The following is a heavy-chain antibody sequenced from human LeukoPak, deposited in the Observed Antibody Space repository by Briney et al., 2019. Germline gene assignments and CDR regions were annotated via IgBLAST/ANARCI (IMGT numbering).Heavy chain of an antibody. CDR2: ISSSSYI. J-gene: IGHJ3*02. D-gene: IGHD4-23*01. Sequence: GGSLRLXCAASGFTFSSYSMNWVRQAPGKGLEWVSSISSSSYIYYADSVKGRFTISRDNAKNSLYLQMNSLRAEDTAVYYCAVPTVVTRDVFDIWGQGTMVTVSS. CDR1: GFTFSSYS. V-gene: IGHV3-21*01. CDR3: AVPTVVTRDVFDI.